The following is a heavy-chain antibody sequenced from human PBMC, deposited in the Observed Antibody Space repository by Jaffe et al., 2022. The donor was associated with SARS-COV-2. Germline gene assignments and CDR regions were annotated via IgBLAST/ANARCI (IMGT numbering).Heavy chain of an antibody. J-gene: IGHJ4*02. Sequence: EVQLVESGGGLVKPGGSLRLSCAASGFTFSSYSMNWVRQAPGKGLEWVSSISSSSSYIYYADSVKGRFTISRDNAKNSLYLQMNSLRAEDTAVYYCARGGIWFGDSGPKYWGQGTLVTVSS. CDR1: GFTFSSYS. CDR3: ARGGIWFGDSGPKY. V-gene: IGHV3-21*01. D-gene: IGHD3-10*01. CDR2: ISSSSSYI.